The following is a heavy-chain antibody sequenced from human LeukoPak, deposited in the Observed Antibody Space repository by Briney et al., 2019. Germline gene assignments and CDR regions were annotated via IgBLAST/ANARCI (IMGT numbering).Heavy chain of an antibody. CDR2: IYYSGST. Sequence: PSETLSLTCTVSGGSISSGGYYWSWIRQHTGKGLEWIGYIYYSGSTYYNPSLKSRVTISVDTSKNQFSLKLSSVTAADTAVYYCARAHYYGSGSYKWFDPWGQGTLVTVSS. J-gene: IGHJ5*02. CDR3: ARAHYYGSGSYKWFDP. CDR1: GGSISSGGYY. V-gene: IGHV4-31*03. D-gene: IGHD3-10*01.